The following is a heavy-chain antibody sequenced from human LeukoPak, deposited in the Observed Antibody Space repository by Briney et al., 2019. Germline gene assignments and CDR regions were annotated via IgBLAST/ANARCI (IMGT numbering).Heavy chain of an antibody. D-gene: IGHD3-22*01. J-gene: IGHJ4*02. CDR1: GYIFTRYY. CDR2: INPNRGDT. CDR3: GRGRHSTGFYWVH. Sequence: GASVKVSCTTSGYIFTRYYIHWVRPAPGKGLEWMGWINPNRGDTSFAQKFQDRVTMTRDTAISTAYLEVSRLRSDDTAVYFCGRGRHSTGFYWVHWGQGTLVTVSA. V-gene: IGHV1-2*02.